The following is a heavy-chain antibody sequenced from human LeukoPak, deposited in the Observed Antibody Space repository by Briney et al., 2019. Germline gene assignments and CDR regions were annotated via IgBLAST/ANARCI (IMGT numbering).Heavy chain of an antibody. CDR2: IYHSGST. Sequence: SETLSLTCTVSGYSISSGYYWGWIRQPPGKGLEWIGSIYHSGSTNYNPSLKSRVTISVDTSKNQFSLKLSSVTAADTAVYYCARWRARDYYYYYYMDVWGKGTTVTVSS. CDR1: GYSISSGYY. V-gene: IGHV4-38-2*02. CDR3: ARWRARDYYYYYYMDV. D-gene: IGHD5-12*01. J-gene: IGHJ6*03.